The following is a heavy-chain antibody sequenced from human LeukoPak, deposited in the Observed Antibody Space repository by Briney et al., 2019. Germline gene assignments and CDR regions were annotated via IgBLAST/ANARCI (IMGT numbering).Heavy chain of an antibody. D-gene: IGHD3-10*01. CDR3: AVDGSGSYYHFDY. Sequence: ASAKVSCKASGDTFSSYAISWVRQAPGQGLEWMGGIIPIFGTANYAQKFQGRVTITADESTSTAYMELSSLRSEDTAVYYCAVDGSGSYYHFDYWGQGTLVTVSS. CDR2: IIPIFGTA. J-gene: IGHJ4*02. V-gene: IGHV1-69*13. CDR1: GDTFSSYA.